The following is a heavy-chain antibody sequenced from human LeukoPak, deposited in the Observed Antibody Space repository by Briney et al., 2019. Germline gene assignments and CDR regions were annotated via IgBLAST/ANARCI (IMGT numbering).Heavy chain of an antibody. CDR2: IRSDASSQ. D-gene: IGHD3-10*01. CDR1: GITFSAQA. V-gene: IGHV3-30*02. J-gene: IGHJ4*02. CDR3: ASGGDRGSFYFGH. Sequence: GGSLRLSCAASGITFSAQAMHWVRQTPGKGVEGVAFIRSDASSQKYADSVKGRFSIYRDSSKKMVYLQMNSLNTEDTAVYSSASGGDRGSFYFGHWGQGTLVTVSS.